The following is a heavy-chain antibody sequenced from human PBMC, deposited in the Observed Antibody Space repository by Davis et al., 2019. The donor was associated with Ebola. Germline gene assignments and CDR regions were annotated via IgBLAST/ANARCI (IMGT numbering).Heavy chain of an antibody. J-gene: IGHJ1*01. CDR2: IFNSWSTIFPP. CDR1: GASISSHY. CDR3: ARMVANILTPYLGKFQY. D-gene: IGHD3-9*01. V-gene: IGHV4-59*11. Sequence: PSETLSLTCSVSGASISSHYWNWIRQPPGKGLEWLGYIFNSWSTIFPPTYNPSLQSRVTISVVTSKNQFSLKLSSVTAADTAVYYCARMVANILTPYLGKFQYWGQGTLVSVSS.